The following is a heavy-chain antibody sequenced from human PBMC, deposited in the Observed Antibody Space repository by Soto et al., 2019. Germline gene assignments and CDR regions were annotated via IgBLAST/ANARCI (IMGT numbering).Heavy chain of an antibody. CDR3: ARVQQQLVARWFDP. CDR2: ISSSGSTI. Sequence: GGALRLSCAASGFTFSDYYMSWIRQAPGKGLEWVSYISSSGSTIYYADSVKGRFTISRDNAKNSLYLQMNSLRAEDTAVYYCARVQQQLVARWFDPWGQGTLDTVSS. J-gene: IGHJ5*02. V-gene: IGHV3-11*01. D-gene: IGHD6-13*01. CDR1: GFTFSDYY.